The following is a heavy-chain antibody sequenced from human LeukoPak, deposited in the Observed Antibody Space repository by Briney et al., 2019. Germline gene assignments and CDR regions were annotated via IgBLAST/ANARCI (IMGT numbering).Heavy chain of an antibody. Sequence: PGGSLRLSCVASGFSLSTKGMHWVRQAPGKGLEWVAVTWYDGKKNDYGDSVKGRFTISRDNSKNSLYLEMNSLRAEDTAVYYCARTGFTRNWYFDLWGRGPLVTVS. CDR2: TWYDGKKN. CDR1: GFSLSTKG. D-gene: IGHD1-14*01. J-gene: IGHJ2*01. CDR3: ARTGFTRNWYFDL. V-gene: IGHV3-33*01.